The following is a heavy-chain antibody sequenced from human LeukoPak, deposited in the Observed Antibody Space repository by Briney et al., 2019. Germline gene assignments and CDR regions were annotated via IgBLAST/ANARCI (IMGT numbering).Heavy chain of an antibody. V-gene: IGHV1-3*01. CDR3: ARGYYGSGSYDHWFDP. D-gene: IGHD3-10*01. CDR2: ISAGNGNT. Sequence: ASVKVSCKASGYTFTSYAMHWARQAPGQRLEWMGWISAGNGNTKYSQKFQGRVTITRDTSASTAYMELSSLRSEDTAVYYCARGYYGSGSYDHWFDPWGQGTLVTVSS. CDR1: GYTFTSYA. J-gene: IGHJ5*02.